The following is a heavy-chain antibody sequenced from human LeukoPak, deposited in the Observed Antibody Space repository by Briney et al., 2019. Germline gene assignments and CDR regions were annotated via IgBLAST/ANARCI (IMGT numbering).Heavy chain of an antibody. CDR3: ARRDCVGDCYSNWFDP. D-gene: IGHD2-21*02. Sequence: GASVTVSCKTSGYTFTDYYMHWVRQAPGQGLEWMGIINPRGGSTGYAQKFQGRITMTTDMSTRTVYMELSSLESEDTAVYYCARRDCVGDCYSNWFDPWGQGTLVTVSS. CDR2: INPRGGST. CDR1: GYTFTDYY. V-gene: IGHV1-46*01. J-gene: IGHJ5*02.